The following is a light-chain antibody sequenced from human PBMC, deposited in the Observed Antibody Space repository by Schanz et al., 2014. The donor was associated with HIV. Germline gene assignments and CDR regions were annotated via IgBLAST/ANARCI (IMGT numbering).Light chain of an antibody. J-gene: IGKJ2*01. V-gene: IGKV3-15*01. CDR1: QTVSNN. CDR3: QQYKDNSLHT. CDR2: GAS. Sequence: EIVMTQSPGTLSVSPGERATLSCRASQTVSNNLAWYQQKPGQAPRLLIYGASTRVTGIPARFSGSGSGTEFTLTISSLQPDDFATYYCQQYKDNSLHTFGQGTKVEIK.